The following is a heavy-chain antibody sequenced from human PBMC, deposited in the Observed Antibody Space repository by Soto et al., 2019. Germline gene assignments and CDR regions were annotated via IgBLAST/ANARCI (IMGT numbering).Heavy chain of an antibody. CDR2: IYWDDDK. Sequence: SGPTLVNPTQTLTLTCTFSGFSLNTGGASVGWIRQPPGKALEWLALIYWDDDKRYSPSLQRRLTITKETSKNQVVLTMTNMDPVDTATYYCAHTQPPYWKDSSGYYTRLEYFQHWGQGTLVTVSS. CDR3: AHTQPPYWKDSSGYYTRLEYFQH. CDR1: GFSLNTGGAS. J-gene: IGHJ1*01. V-gene: IGHV2-5*02. D-gene: IGHD3-22*01.